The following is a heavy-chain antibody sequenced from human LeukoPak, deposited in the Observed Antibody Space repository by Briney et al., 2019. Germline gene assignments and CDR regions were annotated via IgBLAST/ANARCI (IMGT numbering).Heavy chain of an antibody. CDR1: GGSISSYH. D-gene: IGHD3-3*01. Sequence: PSETLSLTCTVSGGSISSYHWSWIRQPPGKGLEWIEHIYYTGSTNYNPSLKSRVTISLDTSKNQFSLKLSSVTAADTAVYYCTRSLGVVIHGGMDVWGQGTTVTVSS. J-gene: IGHJ6*02. V-gene: IGHV4-59*01. CDR3: TRSLGVVIHGGMDV. CDR2: IYYTGST.